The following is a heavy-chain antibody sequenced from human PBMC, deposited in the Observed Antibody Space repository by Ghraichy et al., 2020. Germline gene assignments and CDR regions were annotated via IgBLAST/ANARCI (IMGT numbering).Heavy chain of an antibody. D-gene: IGHD1-14*01. CDR2: ISVGDDST. CDR1: AFTITNYA. Sequence: GEYLNISCAASAFTITNYAMSWVRQAPGKGLEWASSISVGDDSTFYADSVKGRFTISRDNSKNTLYLQMNSLRAEDTAVYYCARDRGRSMRSNHDYWGQGTLVTVSS. J-gene: IGHJ4*02. CDR3: ARDRGRSMRSNHDY. V-gene: IGHV3-23*01.